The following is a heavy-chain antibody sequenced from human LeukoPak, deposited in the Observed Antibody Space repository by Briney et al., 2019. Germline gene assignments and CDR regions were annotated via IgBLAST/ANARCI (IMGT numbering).Heavy chain of an antibody. CDR1: GFTFSNSW. D-gene: IGHD2-2*01. V-gene: IGHV3-7*01. J-gene: IGHJ4*02. CDR3: AIDLFSCTSSSCYVY. Sequence: GGSLRLSCAASGFTFSNSWMSWVRQAPGKGLEWVASIIQDGSAQYYVDSVRGRFTISRDNAKNSLYLQMNSLKAEDTAVYYCAIDLFSCTSSSCYVYWGQGTLVTVSS. CDR2: IIQDGSAQ.